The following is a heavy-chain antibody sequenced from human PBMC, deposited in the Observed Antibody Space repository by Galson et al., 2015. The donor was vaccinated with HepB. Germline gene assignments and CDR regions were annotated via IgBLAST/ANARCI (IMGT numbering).Heavy chain of an antibody. CDR3: ARGGGHRGFWSGPPLGY. CDR2: INHSGST. Sequence: SETLSLTCAVYGGSFSGYYWSWIRQPPGKGLEWIGEINHSGSTNYNPSLKSRVTISVDTSKNQFSLKLSSVTAADTAVYYCARGGGHRGFWSGPPLGYWGQGTLVTVSS. V-gene: IGHV4-34*01. J-gene: IGHJ4*02. D-gene: IGHD3-3*01. CDR1: GGSFSGYY.